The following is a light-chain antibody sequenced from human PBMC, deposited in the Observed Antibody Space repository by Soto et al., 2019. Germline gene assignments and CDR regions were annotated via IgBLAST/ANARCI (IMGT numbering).Light chain of an antibody. J-gene: IGLJ2*01. CDR1: SSDVGGYNA. CDR3: SSHAGSINVV. Sequence: QSVLTQPPSASGSPGQSVTISCTGTSSDVGGYNAVSWYQQHPGKVPKLVIYEVSKRPSGVPDRFSGSKSGNTASLTVSGLQAEDEADYYCSSHAGSINVVFGGGTKVTVL. V-gene: IGLV2-8*01. CDR2: EVS.